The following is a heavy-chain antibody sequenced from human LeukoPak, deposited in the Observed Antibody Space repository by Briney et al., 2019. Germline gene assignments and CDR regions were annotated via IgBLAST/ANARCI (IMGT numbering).Heavy chain of an antibody. J-gene: IGHJ6*03. CDR3: ARGLDSSGWFPYYYYYMDV. V-gene: IGHV4-59*01. CDR1: GGFISSYY. D-gene: IGHD6-19*01. Sequence: SETLSLTCTVSGGFISSYYWSWIRQPPGKGLEWIGYIYYSGSTNYNPSLKSRVTISVDTSKNQFSLKLSSVTAADTAVYYCARGLDSSGWFPYYYYYMDVWGKGTTVTASS. CDR2: IYYSGST.